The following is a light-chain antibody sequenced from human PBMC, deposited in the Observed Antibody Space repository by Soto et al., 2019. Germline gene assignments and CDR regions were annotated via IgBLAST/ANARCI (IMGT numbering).Light chain of an antibody. V-gene: IGKV1-5*03. Sequence: DIQMTQSPSTLSASVGDRVTITCRASQTISSWLAWYQQKLGKAPKLLIYKASSLESGVSSRFSGSGSGTDFTLTINSLQPDDFSTYYCQQSNNYPFTFGQGTKLEIK. CDR1: QTISSW. J-gene: IGKJ2*01. CDR2: KAS. CDR3: QQSNNYPFT.